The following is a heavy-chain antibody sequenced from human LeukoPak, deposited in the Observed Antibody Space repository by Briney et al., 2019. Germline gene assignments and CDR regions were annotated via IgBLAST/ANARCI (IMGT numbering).Heavy chain of an antibody. J-gene: IGHJ6*03. D-gene: IGHD3-10*01. V-gene: IGHV4-59*01. CDR2: IYYSGST. Sequence: KPSETLSLTCTVSGGSISSYYWSWIRQPPGKGLEWIGYIYYSGSTNYNPSLKSRVTISVDTSKNQFSLKLSSVTAADTAVYYCTGSGSYLYGNNKRLGYYYMDVWGKGTTVTVSS. CDR3: TGSGSYLYGNNKRLGYYYMDV. CDR1: GGSISSYY.